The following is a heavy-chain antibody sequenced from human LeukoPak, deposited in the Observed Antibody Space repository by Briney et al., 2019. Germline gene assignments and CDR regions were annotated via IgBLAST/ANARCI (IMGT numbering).Heavy chain of an antibody. V-gene: IGHV3-23*01. CDR1: GFAFSTYA. J-gene: IGHJ1*01. CDR3: AKDXAFCYDSSGYYSD. D-gene: IGHD3-22*01. Sequence: GGSLRLSCAASGFAFSTYAMAWVRQPPGKGLEWVSVISGRGGATHYADSVKGRFTISRDNSKNTLFLQMNSLRVEDTAVYYCAKDXAFCYDSSGYYSDWGQGTLVTVSS. CDR2: ISGRGGAT.